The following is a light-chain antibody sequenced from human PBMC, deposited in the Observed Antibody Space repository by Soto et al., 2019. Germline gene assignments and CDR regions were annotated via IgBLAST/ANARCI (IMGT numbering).Light chain of an antibody. J-gene: IGLJ1*01. CDR1: SSDVGGYNY. Sequence: QSVLTQPASVSGSPGQSITISCTGTSSDVGGYNYVSWYQQHPGKAPKLMIYDVSNRPSGVSNRFSGSKSGNTASLTVSGLQADDEADYYCSSYSGTNYHYVFGTGTKLTVL. CDR2: DVS. V-gene: IGLV2-14*01. CDR3: SSYSGTNYHYV.